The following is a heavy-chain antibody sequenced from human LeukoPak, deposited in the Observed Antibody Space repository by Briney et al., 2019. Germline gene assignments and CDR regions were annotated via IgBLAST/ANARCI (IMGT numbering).Heavy chain of an antibody. CDR2: IASYSGNT. J-gene: IGHJ4*02. V-gene: IGHV1-18*01. CDR3: ARGDYYGSLGYFDY. Sequence: ASVKVSCKASGYTFTSYGISWVRQAPGQGLEWMGWIASYSGNTKYAQNFQGRVTMTTDTSTSTAYMELRGLRSDDTAVYYCARGDYYGSLGYFDYWGQGTLVTVSS. D-gene: IGHD3-10*01. CDR1: GYTFTSYG.